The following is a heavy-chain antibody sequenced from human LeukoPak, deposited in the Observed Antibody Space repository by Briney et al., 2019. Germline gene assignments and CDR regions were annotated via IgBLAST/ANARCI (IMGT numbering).Heavy chain of an antibody. J-gene: IGHJ4*02. CDR1: GFTVSSNY. D-gene: IGHD4-17*01. CDR3: ARAITVTTVFDS. V-gene: IGHV3-53*01. Sequence: GGSLRLSCSASGFTVSSNYMSWVRQAPGKGLEWVSIIYSDGDTHYADSVKGRFTISRDNSKNTLYLQMNSLRAEDTAVYYCARAITVTTVFDSWGQGTLVTVSS. CDR2: IYSDGDT.